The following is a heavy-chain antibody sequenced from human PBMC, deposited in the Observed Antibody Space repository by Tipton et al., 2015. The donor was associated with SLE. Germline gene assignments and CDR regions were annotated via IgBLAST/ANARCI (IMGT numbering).Heavy chain of an antibody. D-gene: IGHD6-19*01. V-gene: IGHV4-59*11. Sequence: TLSLTCTVSGGSISSHYLSWIRQPPGKGLEWIGYIYYSGSTNYNPSLKSRVTISVDTSKNQFSLKLSSVTAADTAVYYCARDQAVAGSYYFDYWGQGTLVTVSS. CDR2: IYYSGST. CDR1: GGSISSHY. J-gene: IGHJ4*02. CDR3: ARDQAVAGSYYFDY.